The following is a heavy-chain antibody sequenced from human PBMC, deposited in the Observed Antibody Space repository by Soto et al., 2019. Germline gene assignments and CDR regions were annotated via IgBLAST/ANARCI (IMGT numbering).Heavy chain of an antibody. Sequence: VGSLRLSCTVSGFSFSNDWMSWVRQAPGKGLEWVANINQGGSEKYYVDSVKGRFTISRDNPKNSLFLQMDSLRAEDTAVYYCATGFGTTYWGQGTLVTSPQ. J-gene: IGHJ4*02. D-gene: IGHD1-1*01. CDR3: ATGFGTTY. CDR2: INQGGSEK. V-gene: IGHV3-7*03. CDR1: GFSFSNDW.